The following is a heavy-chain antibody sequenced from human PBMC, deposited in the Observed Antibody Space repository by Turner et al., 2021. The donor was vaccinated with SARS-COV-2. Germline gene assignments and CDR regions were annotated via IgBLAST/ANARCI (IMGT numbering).Heavy chain of an antibody. J-gene: IGHJ4*02. V-gene: IGHV3-21*01. D-gene: IGHD1-26*01. CDR2: ISSSSSYI. CDR1: GFTFSSYS. Sequence: EVQLVESGGGLVKPGGSLRLSCAASGFTFSSYSMNWVRQAPGKGLEWVLSISSSSSYIYYADSVKGGFTISRDNAKNSLYLKMNSLRAEDTAVYFCSSSGSYFTDYWGQGTLVTVSS. CDR3: SSSGSYFTDY.